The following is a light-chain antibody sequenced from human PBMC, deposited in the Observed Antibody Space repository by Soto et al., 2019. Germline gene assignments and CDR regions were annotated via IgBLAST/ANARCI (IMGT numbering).Light chain of an antibody. V-gene: IGLV2-14*01. Sequence: QSALTQPASVSGPPGQSITISCTGSSSDIGRHDYVSWYQHHPGKVPKVIIYEVSYRPSGVSNRFSGSKSGNTASLTISGLQAEDEGDYYCTSYTTSSTWVFGGGTKLTVL. CDR2: EVS. CDR3: TSYTTSSTWV. CDR1: SSDIGRHDY. J-gene: IGLJ3*02.